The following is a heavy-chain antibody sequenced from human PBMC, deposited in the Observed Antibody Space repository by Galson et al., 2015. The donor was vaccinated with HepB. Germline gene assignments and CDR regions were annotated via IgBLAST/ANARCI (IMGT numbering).Heavy chain of an antibody. V-gene: IGHV3-30*04. CDR3: ARAWFGELLSYFFGY. CDR1: GFTFSTYA. D-gene: IGHD3-10*01. Sequence: SLRLSCAASGFTFSTYAMHWVRQAPGKGLEWVAIISYDETNKHYADSVKGRFTISRDNSKNTLHLQMNSLRAEDTAVYYCARAWFGELLSYFFGYWGQGALVTVSS. CDR2: ISYDETNK. J-gene: IGHJ4*02.